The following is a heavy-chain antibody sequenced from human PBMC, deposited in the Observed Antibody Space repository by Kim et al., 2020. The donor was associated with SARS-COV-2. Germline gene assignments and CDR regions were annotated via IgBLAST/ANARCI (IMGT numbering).Heavy chain of an antibody. Sequence: GDNDYAVSVKSRITINPDTSKNQFALQFNSVTHEDTAVYYCARGWTNFDYWGQGTLVTVSS. D-gene: IGHD1-1*01. CDR3: ARGWTNFDY. CDR2: GDN. J-gene: IGHJ4*02. V-gene: IGHV6-1*01.